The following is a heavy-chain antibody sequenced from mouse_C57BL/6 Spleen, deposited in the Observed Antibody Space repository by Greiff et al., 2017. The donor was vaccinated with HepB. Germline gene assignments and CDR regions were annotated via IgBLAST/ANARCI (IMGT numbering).Heavy chain of an antibody. CDR3: TRVATTVVSHFDY. Sequence: VQLQESGAELVRPGASVTLSCKASGYTFTDYEMHWVKQTPVHGLEWIGAIDPETGGNAYNQKFKGKAILTADKSSSTGDMERRSLTSEDSAVYYCTRVATTVVSHFDYWGQGTTLTVSS. J-gene: IGHJ2*01. V-gene: IGHV1-15*01. CDR1: GYTFTDYE. CDR2: IDPETGGN. D-gene: IGHD1-1*01.